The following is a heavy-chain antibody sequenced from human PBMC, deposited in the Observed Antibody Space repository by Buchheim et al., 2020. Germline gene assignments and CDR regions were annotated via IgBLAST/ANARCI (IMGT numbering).Heavy chain of an antibody. V-gene: IGHV4-39*01. CDR1: GGSISSSSYY. CDR2: IYYSGST. D-gene: IGHD2-15*01. CDR3: ARHSAGYCSGGSCYYNPRGYFDL. J-gene: IGHJ2*01. Sequence: QLQLQESGPGLVKPSETLSLTCTVSGGSISSSSYYWGWIRQPPGKGLEWIGSIYYSGSTYYNPSLKSRVTISVDTSKNQFSLKLSSVTAADTAVYYCARHSAGYCSGGSCYYNPRGYFDLWGRGTL.